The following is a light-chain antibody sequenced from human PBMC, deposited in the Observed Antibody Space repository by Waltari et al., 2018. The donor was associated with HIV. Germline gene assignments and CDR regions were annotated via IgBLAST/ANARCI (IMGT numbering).Light chain of an antibody. Sequence: QSVLTQPPSVSGAPGQRVTISCPGSRCNIGAGCDVHWYQQLPGTTTKLLIYGNTNRPSGFPDRFSGSKSGTSASLAITGLQAEDEADYYCQSYDSSLSASVFGEGTKLTVL. CDR1: RCNIGAGCD. CDR3: QSYDSSLSASV. J-gene: IGLJ2*01. CDR2: GNT. V-gene: IGLV1-40*01.